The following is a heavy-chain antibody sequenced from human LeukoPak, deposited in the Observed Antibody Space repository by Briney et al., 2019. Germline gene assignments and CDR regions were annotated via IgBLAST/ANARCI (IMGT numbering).Heavy chain of an antibody. D-gene: IGHD6-13*01. J-gene: IGHJ5*02. CDR2: ISSSGSTI. CDR1: GFTLDDYG. V-gene: IGHV3-11*01. CDR3: ARWVYSSSSGWFDP. Sequence: GRSLRLSCAASGFTLDDYGMHWVRQAPGKGLEWVSYISSSGSTIYYADSVKGRFTISRDNAKNSLYLQMNSLRAEDTAVYYCARWVYSSSSGWFDPWGQGTLVTVSS.